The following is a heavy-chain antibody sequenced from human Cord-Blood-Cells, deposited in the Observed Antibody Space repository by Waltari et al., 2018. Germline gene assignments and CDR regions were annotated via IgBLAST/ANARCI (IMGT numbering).Heavy chain of an antibody. J-gene: IGHJ4*02. V-gene: IGHV3-66*01. CDR3: ARDPEYGDDY. CDR1: GFTVSSTY. D-gene: IGHD4-17*01. CDR2: IYSGGST. Sequence: EVQLVVSGGGLVQPGGSLRLSCAASGFTVSSTYMSWVSQAPGKGLEWVSVIYSGGSTYYADSVKCRFTISRDNSKNTLYLQMNSLRAEDTAVYYCARDPEYGDDYWGQGTLVTVSS.